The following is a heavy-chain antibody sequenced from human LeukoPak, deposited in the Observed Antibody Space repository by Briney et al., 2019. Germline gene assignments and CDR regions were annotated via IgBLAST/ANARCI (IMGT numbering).Heavy chain of an antibody. CDR1: GYTFTSYY. Sequence: GASVKVSCKASGYTFTSYYMHWVRQAPGQGLEWMGIINPSGGSTHYAQKFQGRVTMTRDTSTSTVFMELSSLRSEDTAVYYCARENVSPTDYWGQGTLVTVSS. D-gene: IGHD5/OR15-5a*01. CDR2: INPSGGST. J-gene: IGHJ4*02. CDR3: ARENVSPTDY. V-gene: IGHV1-46*01.